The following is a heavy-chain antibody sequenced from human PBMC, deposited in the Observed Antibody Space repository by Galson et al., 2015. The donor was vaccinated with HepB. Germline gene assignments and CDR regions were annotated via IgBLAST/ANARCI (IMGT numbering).Heavy chain of an antibody. CDR2: INHSGST. CDR1: GGSFSGYY. J-gene: IGHJ3*02. V-gene: IGHV4-34*01. D-gene: IGHD3-16*02. Sequence: ETLSLTCAVYGGSFSGYYWSWIRQPPGKGLEWIGEINHSGSTNYNPSLKSRVTISVDTSKNQFSLKLSSVTAADTAVYYCARRYYDYVWGSDLPKEDAFDIWGQGTMVTVSS. CDR3: ARRYYDYVWGSDLPKEDAFDI.